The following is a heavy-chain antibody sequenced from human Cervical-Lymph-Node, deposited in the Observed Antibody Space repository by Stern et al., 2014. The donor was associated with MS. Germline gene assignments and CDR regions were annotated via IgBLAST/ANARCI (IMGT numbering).Heavy chain of an antibody. CDR3: ARDNGNSSGWSFYFQH. V-gene: IGHV3-30-3*01. J-gene: IGHJ1*01. CDR1: GFTFSSYA. D-gene: IGHD6-19*01. Sequence: VQLVESGGGVVQPGRSLRLSCAASGFTFSSYAMHWVRQAPGQGLEWVAVISYDGSNKYYADSVKGRFTISRDNSKNTLYLQMNSLRAEDTAVYYCARDNGNSSGWSFYFQHWGQGTLVTVSS. CDR2: ISYDGSNK.